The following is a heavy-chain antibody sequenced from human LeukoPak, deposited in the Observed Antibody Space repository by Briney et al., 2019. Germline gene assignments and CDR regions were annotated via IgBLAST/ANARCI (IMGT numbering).Heavy chain of an antibody. CDR3: AKEQRIRHCSEGVCMEGYYFDY. J-gene: IGHJ4*02. Sequence: GGSLRLSCTGSGFPFNMFAMNWVRQAPGQGLEWVSGLSRGGGTTNYAGSVKGRLTISRDTSKNMVFLQMNDLRPEDTAVYYCAKEQRIRHCSEGVCMEGYYFDYWGQGSLVTVSS. D-gene: IGHD2-8*01. CDR1: GFPFNMFA. CDR2: LSRGGGTT. V-gene: IGHV3-23*01.